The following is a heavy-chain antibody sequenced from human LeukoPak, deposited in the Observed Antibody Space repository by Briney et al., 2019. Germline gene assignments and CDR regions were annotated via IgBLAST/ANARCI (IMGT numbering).Heavy chain of an antibody. V-gene: IGHV3-9*01. CDR3: AKDISGYSSSWYEFDY. D-gene: IGHD6-13*01. J-gene: IGHJ4*02. Sequence: GGSLRLSCAASGFTFDYYAMHWVRQAPGKGLEWVSGISWNSGSIGYADSVKGRFTISRDNAKNSLYLQMNSLRAEDTALYYCAKDISGYSSSWYEFDYWGQGTLVTVSS. CDR1: GFTFDYYA. CDR2: ISWNSGSI.